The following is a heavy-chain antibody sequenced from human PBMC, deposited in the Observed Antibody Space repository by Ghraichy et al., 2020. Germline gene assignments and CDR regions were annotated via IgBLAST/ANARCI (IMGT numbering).Heavy chain of an antibody. J-gene: IGHJ4*02. CDR2: IYPGDSDT. Sequence: GESLNISCKGSGYSFTSYWIGWVRQMPGKGLEWMGIIYPGDSDTRYSPSFQGQVTISADKSISTAYLQWSSLKASDTAMYYCARRYGGPLAEGGSWYNYFDYWGQGTLVTVSS. CDR3: ARRYGGPLAEGGSWYNYFDY. V-gene: IGHV5-51*01. CDR1: GYSFTSYW. D-gene: IGHD6-13*01.